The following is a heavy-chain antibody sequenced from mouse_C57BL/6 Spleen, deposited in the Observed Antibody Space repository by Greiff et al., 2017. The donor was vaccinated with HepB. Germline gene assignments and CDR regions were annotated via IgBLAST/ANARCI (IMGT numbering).Heavy chain of an antibody. CDR2: IYPGDGDT. Sequence: QVQLQQSGPELVKPGASVKISCKASGYAFSSSWMNWVKQRPGKGLEWIGRIYPGDGDTNYNGKFKGKATLTADKSSSTAYMQLSSLTSEDSAVYFCARLAGGYWYFDVWGTGTTVTVSS. J-gene: IGHJ1*03. CDR1: GYAFSSSW. CDR3: ARLAGGYWYFDV. V-gene: IGHV1-82*01.